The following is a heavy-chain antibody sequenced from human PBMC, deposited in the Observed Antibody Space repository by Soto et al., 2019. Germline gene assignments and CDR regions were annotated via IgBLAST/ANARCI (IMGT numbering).Heavy chain of an antibody. CDR1: GGSISSYY. V-gene: IGHV4-59*08. J-gene: IGHJ5*02. Sequence: SETLSLTCTVSGGSISSYYWSWIRQPPGKGLEWIGYIYYSGSTNYNPSLKSRVTISVDTSKNQFSLKLSSVTAANTAVYYCAIHPPLDGCSGGSCPLQPDWFDPWGQGTLVTVSS. CDR3: AIHPPLDGCSGGSCPLQPDWFDP. CDR2: IYYSGST. D-gene: IGHD2-15*01.